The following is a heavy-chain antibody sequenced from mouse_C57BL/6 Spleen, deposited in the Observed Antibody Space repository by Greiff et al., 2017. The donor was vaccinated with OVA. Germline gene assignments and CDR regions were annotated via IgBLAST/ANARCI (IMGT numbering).Heavy chain of an antibody. J-gene: IGHJ4*01. CDR2: ISYDGSN. CDR1: GYSITSGYY. CDR3: ARADSYAMDY. V-gene: IGHV3-6*01. Sequence: DVQLQESGPGLVKPSQSLSLTCSVTGYSITSGYYWNWIRQFPGNKLEWMGYISYDGSNNYNPSLKNRISITRDTSKNQCFLKLNSVTTEDTATYYCARADSYAMDYWGQGTSVTVSS.